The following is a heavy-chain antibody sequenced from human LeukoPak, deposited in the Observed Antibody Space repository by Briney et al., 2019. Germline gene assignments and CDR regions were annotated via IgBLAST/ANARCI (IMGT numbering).Heavy chain of an antibody. V-gene: IGHV4-38-2*02. CDR3: ARDLYYYDSSGYSGVKYYFDY. D-gene: IGHD3-22*01. J-gene: IGHJ4*02. CDR2: IYHSGST. Sequence: SETLSLTCTVSGYSISSGYHWGWIRQPPGKGLEWIGSIYHSGSTYYNPSLKSRVTISVDTSKNQFSLKLSSVTAADTAVYYCARDLYYYDSSGYSGVKYYFDYWGQGTLVTVSS. CDR1: GYSISSGYH.